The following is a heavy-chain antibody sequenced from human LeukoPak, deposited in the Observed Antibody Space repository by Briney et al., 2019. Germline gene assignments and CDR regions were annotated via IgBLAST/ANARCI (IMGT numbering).Heavy chain of an antibody. V-gene: IGHV4-34*08. CDR1: GFTFSSYA. Sequence: GSLRLSCAASGFTFSSYAMSWIRQPPGKGLEWIGEINHSGITNYNPSLKSRVTISADTSKNQFSLKLTSVTAADTAVYYCANPARDFADSGAITWWGQGTLVTVSS. CDR2: INHSGIT. J-gene: IGHJ4*02. CDR3: ANPARDFADSGAITW. D-gene: IGHD4-17*01.